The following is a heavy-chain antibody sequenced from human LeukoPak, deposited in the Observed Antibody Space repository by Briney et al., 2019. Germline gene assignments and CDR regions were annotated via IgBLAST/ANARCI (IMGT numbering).Heavy chain of an antibody. CDR2: LHADGIER. D-gene: IGHD5-12*01. Sequence: GGSLGLSCAASGFTLSGYWMSWVRQAPGKGLEWVARLHADGIERYYVDPVKGRFTISRDNAKNSLHLQMYSLRLDDTAVYYCARGGYSFDYLGQGTLFTVSS. CDR3: ARGGYSFDY. J-gene: IGHJ4*02. CDR1: GFTLSGYW. V-gene: IGHV3-7*01.